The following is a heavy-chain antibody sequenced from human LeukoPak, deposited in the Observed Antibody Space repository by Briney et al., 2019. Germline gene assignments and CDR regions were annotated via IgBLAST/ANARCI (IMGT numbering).Heavy chain of an antibody. D-gene: IGHD2-15*01. CDR3: TRGVYCSGGSCSLDY. CDR2: ISGSDDFT. CDR1: GFTFDNYA. V-gene: IGHV3-23*01. J-gene: IGHJ4*02. Sequence: GGSLRLSCAASGFTFDNYAMSWVRQAPGKGLEWVSTISGSDDFTYYADSVKGRYTISRDNSRNTLSLQISSLRAEDTALYYCTRGVYCSGGSCSLDYWGQGTLVTVSS.